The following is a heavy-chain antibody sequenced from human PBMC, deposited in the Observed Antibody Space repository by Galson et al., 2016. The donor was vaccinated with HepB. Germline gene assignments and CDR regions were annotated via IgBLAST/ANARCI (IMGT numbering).Heavy chain of an antibody. V-gene: IGHV3-23*01. Sequence: SLRLSCAASEFTFNSYAMNWVRQAAGKGLEWVSVISGSGGSRNYADSVKGRFIISRDNSKNTLYLQMNSLRAEDSAVYYCAKGPRDYGNFDLWGRGTLVTVSS. CDR3: AKGPRDYGNFDL. D-gene: IGHD4/OR15-4a*01. CDR1: EFTFNSYA. CDR2: ISGSGGSR. J-gene: IGHJ2*01.